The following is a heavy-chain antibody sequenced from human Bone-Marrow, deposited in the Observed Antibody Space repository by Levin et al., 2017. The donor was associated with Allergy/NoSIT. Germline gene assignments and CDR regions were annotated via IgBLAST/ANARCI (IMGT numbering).Heavy chain of an antibody. D-gene: IGHD1-26*01. CDR2: IYYLRTT. J-gene: IGHJ4*02. V-gene: IGHV4-39*01. CDR1: GGSSGSLSSTSDY. Sequence: GSLRLSCTVSGGSSGSLSSTSDYWGWIRQPPGKGLEWIGSIYYLRTTYYNSSLKSRVTISADASKSQFSLKLNSVTAADTAVYYCASRPYPGGQWDLPFDSWGPGILVTVSS. CDR3: ASRPYPGGQWDLPFDS.